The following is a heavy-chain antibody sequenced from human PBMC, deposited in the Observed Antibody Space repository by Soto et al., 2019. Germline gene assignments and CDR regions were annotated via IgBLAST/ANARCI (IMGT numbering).Heavy chain of an antibody. J-gene: IGHJ4*02. D-gene: IGHD6-19*01. V-gene: IGHV1-8*01. CDR3: ATSGGGWYLY. Sequence: QVKLVQSGAEVKKPGASVKVSCKASGYTFSSYDINWVRQATGQGLEWMGWLNPNSGDTGYAQKFQGRVTLTRNTSIITAYRELSSLTSDDTAVYYCATSGGGWYLYWGQGTLVTVSS. CDR1: GYTFSSYD. CDR2: LNPNSGDT.